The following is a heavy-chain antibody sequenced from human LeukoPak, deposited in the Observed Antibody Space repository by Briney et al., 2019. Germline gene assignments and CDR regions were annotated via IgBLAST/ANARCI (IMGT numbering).Heavy chain of an antibody. D-gene: IGHD5-18*01. J-gene: IGHJ4*02. CDR3: ARGRGYSYGWGYFDY. Sequence: GGSLRLSCAASGFTFSSYGMHWVRQAPGKGLEWVAVIWYDGSNKYYADSVKGRFTISRDNSKNTLYLQMNSLRAEDTAVYYCARGRGYSYGWGYFDYWGRGTLVTVSS. V-gene: IGHV3-33*01. CDR1: GFTFSSYG. CDR2: IWYDGSNK.